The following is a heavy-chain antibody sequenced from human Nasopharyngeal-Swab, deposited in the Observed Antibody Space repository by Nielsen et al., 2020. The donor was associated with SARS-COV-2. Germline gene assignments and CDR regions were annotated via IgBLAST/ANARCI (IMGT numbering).Heavy chain of an antibody. CDR1: GFTFSSYA. J-gene: IGHJ5*02. D-gene: IGHD5-18*01. Sequence: GGSLRLSCAASGFTFSSYAMSWVRQAPGKGLEWVSAISGSGGSTYYADSVKGRFTISRDNSRKTLYLQMNSLRAEDTAEYYCAKDSYGAAGGYWFDPWGQGTLVTVSS. V-gene: IGHV3-23*01. CDR3: AKDSYGAAGGYWFDP. CDR2: ISGSGGST.